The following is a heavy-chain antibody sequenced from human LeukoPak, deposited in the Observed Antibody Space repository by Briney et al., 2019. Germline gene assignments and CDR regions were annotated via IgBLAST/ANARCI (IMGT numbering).Heavy chain of an antibody. J-gene: IGHJ4*02. Sequence: SETLSLTCTVSGGSISSYYWSWLRQPPGKGLEWIAYISDIGSINYSPSLKSRVTISLETSKNQFSLKLSSVTAADTAVYYCAGHHPRNTVDFWGQGTLVTVSS. V-gene: IGHV4-59*08. CDR1: GGSISSYY. CDR3: AGHHPRNTVDF. D-gene: IGHD2/OR15-2a*01. CDR2: ISDIGSI.